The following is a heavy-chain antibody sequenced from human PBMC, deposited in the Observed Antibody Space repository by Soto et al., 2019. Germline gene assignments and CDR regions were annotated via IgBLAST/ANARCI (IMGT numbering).Heavy chain of an antibody. Sequence: ASVKVSCKTSGYSFANQAINWVRQAPGQGLEWVGWISGRSGNSNYAETVRGRVTMTTDTSTGTAYLELRALTTDDTAVYYCARGYDSSAYFYPLGDCMDGRGQGTTVTVSS. CDR3: ARGYDSSAYFYPLGDCMDG. CDR2: ISGRSGNS. CDR1: GYSFANQA. J-gene: IGHJ6*02. D-gene: IGHD3-22*01. V-gene: IGHV1-18*01.